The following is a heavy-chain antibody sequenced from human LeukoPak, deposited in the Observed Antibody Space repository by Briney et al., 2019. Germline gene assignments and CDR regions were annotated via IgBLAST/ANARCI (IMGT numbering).Heavy chain of an antibody. D-gene: IGHD2-15*01. CDR1: GGSISRDY. J-gene: IGHJ4*02. CDR2: IYYTGST. Sequence: SETLSLTCTVSGGSISRDYWSWIRQPPGKGLEWIGYIYYTGSTNYNPSLKSRVTISVDTSKNQFSLKLSSVTAADTAVYYCATDLVVVAATGVRDYWGQGTLVTVSS. V-gene: IGHV4-59*01. CDR3: ATDLVVVAATGVRDY.